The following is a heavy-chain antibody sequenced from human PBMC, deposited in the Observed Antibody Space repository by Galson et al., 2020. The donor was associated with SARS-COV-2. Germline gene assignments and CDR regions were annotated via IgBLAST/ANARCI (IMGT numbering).Heavy chain of an antibody. V-gene: IGHV3-48*04. CDR1: GFTFSSYS. Sequence: GGSLRLSCAASGFTFSSYSMNWVRQAPGKGLEWVSYISSSSSTIYYADSVKGRFTISRDNAKNSLYLQMNSLRAEDTAVYYCARDQGFILGYYYYGMDVWGQGTTVTVSS. CDR2: ISSSSSTI. CDR3: ARDQGFILGYYYYGMDV. J-gene: IGHJ6*02. D-gene: IGHD3-10*01.